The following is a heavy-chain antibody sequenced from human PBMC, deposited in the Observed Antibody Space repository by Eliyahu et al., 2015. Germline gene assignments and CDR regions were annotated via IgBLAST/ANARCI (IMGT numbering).Heavy chain of an antibody. J-gene: IGHJ4*02. D-gene: IGHD5-12*01. CDR1: SYG. Sequence: SYGMHWVRQAPGKGLEWVAVISYDGSNKYYADSVKGRFTISRDNSKNTLYLQMNSLRAEDTAVYYCAKGSGYDPNYFDYWGQGTLVTVSS. CDR2: ISYDGSNK. V-gene: IGHV3-30*18. CDR3: AKGSGYDPNYFDY.